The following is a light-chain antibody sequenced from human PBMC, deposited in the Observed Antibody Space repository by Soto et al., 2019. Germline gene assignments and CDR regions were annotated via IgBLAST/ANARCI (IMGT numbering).Light chain of an antibody. CDR1: SSDVGGYNF. Sequence: QSALTQPPSASGSPGQSVTISCTGTSSDVGGYNFVFWYQQHPGKAPKLIIYEVTKRPSGVPDRFSGSKSGNTASLTVSGLQAEDEADYYCSSYSGTNNYVFGTGTKVTVL. V-gene: IGLV2-8*01. CDR3: SSYSGTNNYV. CDR2: EVT. J-gene: IGLJ1*01.